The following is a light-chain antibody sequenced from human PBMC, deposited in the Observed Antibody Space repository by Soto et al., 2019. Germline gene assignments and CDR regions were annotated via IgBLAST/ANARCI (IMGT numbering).Light chain of an antibody. CDR3: QQRSAWPFT. CDR2: GTS. V-gene: IGKV3D-20*02. CDR1: QYVSTTF. Sequence: EIVLTQSPGTLSLSPGERATLSCRASQYVSTTFFAWYQQKPGQAPRLLIYGTSNRATGIPDRFSGSGSGTDFTLTISSLDPEDFALYYCQQRSAWPFTFGGGTSVLIK. J-gene: IGKJ4*01.